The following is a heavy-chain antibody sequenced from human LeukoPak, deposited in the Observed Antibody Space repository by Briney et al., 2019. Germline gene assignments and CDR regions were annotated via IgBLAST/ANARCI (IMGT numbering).Heavy chain of an antibody. Sequence: GGSLRLSCAASGFTFSSYAMHWVRQAPGKGLEWVAVISYDGSNKYYADSVKGRFTISRDNSKNTLYLQMNSLRAEDTAVYYCARVPYSSGWYGGYDYWGQGTLVTVSS. J-gene: IGHJ4*02. D-gene: IGHD6-19*01. CDR2: ISYDGSNK. V-gene: IGHV3-30-3*01. CDR3: ARVPYSSGWYGGYDY. CDR1: GFTFSSYA.